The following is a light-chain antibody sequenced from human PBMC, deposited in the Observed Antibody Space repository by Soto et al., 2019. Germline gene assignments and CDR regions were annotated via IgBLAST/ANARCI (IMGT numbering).Light chain of an antibody. Sequence: EIVMTQSPATLSVSPGERATLSCRASQSVSSSLAWYQQKPGQAPRLLIYGASTRATGIPARFSGSGSGTEFTLTISSLQSADFAIYYCQQYNNWPPITFGQGTRLELK. CDR2: GAS. CDR1: QSVSSS. CDR3: QQYNNWPPIT. J-gene: IGKJ5*01. V-gene: IGKV3-15*01.